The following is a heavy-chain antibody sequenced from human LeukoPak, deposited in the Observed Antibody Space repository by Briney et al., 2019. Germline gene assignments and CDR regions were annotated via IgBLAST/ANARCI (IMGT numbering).Heavy chain of an antibody. J-gene: IGHJ5*02. V-gene: IGHV3-53*01. D-gene: IGHD3-16*01. CDR2: IYSGGST. Sequence: GGSLRLSCAASGFTVSSNYMSWVRQAPGKGLEWVSVIYSGGSTYYADSVKGRSTISRDNSKNTLYLQMNSLRAEDTAVYYCAREGGPADNWFDPWGQGTLVTVSS. CDR1: GFTVSSNY. CDR3: AREGGPADNWFDP.